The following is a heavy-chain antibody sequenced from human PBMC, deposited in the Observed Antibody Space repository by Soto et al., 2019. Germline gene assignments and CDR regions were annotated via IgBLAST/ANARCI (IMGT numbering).Heavy chain of an antibody. CDR2: IDDSGTKT. V-gene: IGHV3-23*01. J-gene: IGHJ4*02. CDR3: AKRGSRYFDY. Sequence: EVQLLESGGGVVQSGGSLRLSCAASGFTFTTYAMSWVRQAPGKGLEWVSTIDDSGTKTYYADSVRGRVTISRDNSKSTLKLQLNSLRAEDTAVYYCAKRGSRYFDYWGQGTLVTVSS. CDR1: GFTFTTYA.